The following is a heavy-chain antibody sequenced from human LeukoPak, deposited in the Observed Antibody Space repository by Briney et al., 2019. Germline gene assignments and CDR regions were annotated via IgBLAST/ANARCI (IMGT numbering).Heavy chain of an antibody. CDR1: GFTFSDYY. V-gene: IGHV3-11*04. CDR3: ASLNDYSNYFDY. J-gene: IGHJ4*02. D-gene: IGHD4-11*01. CDR2: ISSSGSAI. Sequence: GGSLRLSCAASGFTFSDYYMSWIRQAPGKGLEWVSYISSSGSAIYYADSVKGRFTISRDNAKNSLYLQMNSLRAEDTAVYYCASLNDYSNYFDYWGQGTLVTVSS.